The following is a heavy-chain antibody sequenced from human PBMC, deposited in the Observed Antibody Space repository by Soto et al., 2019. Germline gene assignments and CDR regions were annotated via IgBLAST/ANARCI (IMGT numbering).Heavy chain of an antibody. J-gene: IGHJ6*02. CDR2: IIPIFGTA. D-gene: IGHD5-12*01. CDR1: GGTFSSYA. V-gene: IGHV1-69*13. CDR3: ARAEVATISGSYGMDV. Sequence: SVKVSCKASGGTFSSYAISWVRQAPGQGLEWMGGIIPIFGTANYAQKFQGRVTITADESTSTAYMELSSLRSEDTAVYYCARAEVATISGSYGMDVWGQGTTVTVSS.